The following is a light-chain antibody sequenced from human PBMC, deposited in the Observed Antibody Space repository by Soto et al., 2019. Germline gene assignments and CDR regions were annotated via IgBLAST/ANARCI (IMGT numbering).Light chain of an antibody. CDR3: TSYIGTDLLV. J-gene: IGLJ2*01. Sequence: QSALTQPASVSGSPGQSITISCNGSRSDVGAYNYVSWYQHHPGKVPKLIIYAVSNRPSGVSNRFSGSKSANTASLTISGLRAEDEAEYYCTSYIGTDLLVFGGGTKVTVL. CDR1: RSDVGAYNY. CDR2: AVS. V-gene: IGLV2-14*01.